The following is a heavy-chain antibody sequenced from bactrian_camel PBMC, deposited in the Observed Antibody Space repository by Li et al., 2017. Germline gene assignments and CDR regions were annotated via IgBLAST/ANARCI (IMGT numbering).Heavy chain of an antibody. Sequence: HVQLVESGGGAVQAGGSLRLSCVASEFIYNVNCMGWFRQAPGEEREGVATIDSDGGTSYADSVKGRFTISKDNAKSTLDLQMNDLSPEDTGKYYCAASILEGDVRCSTPTWRGYFNHFAYWGRGTQVTVS. J-gene: IGHJ6*01. D-gene: IGHD3*01. CDR1: EFIYNVNC. CDR2: IDSDGGT. CDR3: AASILEGDVRCSTPTWRGYFNHFAY. V-gene: IGHV3S53*01.